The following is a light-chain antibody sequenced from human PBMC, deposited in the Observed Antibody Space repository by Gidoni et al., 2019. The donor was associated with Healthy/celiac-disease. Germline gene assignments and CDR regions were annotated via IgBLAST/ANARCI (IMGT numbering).Light chain of an antibody. CDR1: SSNIGNNY. J-gene: IGLJ3*02. CDR3: GTWDSSLSAV. CDR2: GPN. V-gene: IGLV1-51*01. Sequence: QSVLTQPPSVSAAPGQKVTISCSGSSSNIGNNYVSWYQQLPGTAPKLLIYGPNKRPSGIPDRFAGSKSGTSSTLGITGLQTGDEADYYCGTWDSSLSAVFGGGTKLTVL.